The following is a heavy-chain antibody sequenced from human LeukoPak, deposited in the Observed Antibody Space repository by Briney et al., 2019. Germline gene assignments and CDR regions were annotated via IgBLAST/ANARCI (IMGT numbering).Heavy chain of an antibody. D-gene: IGHD4-23*01. CDR1: GFTFSSYW. Sequence: GGSLRLSCAASGFTFSSYWMSWVRQAPGKGLGWVANIKHDGSEKYYVDSVKGRFSISRDNAKNSLFLQMNSLRAEDTAVYYCAATTVVTINYWGQGTLVTVSS. CDR2: IKHDGSEK. CDR3: AATTVVTINY. V-gene: IGHV3-7*05. J-gene: IGHJ4*02.